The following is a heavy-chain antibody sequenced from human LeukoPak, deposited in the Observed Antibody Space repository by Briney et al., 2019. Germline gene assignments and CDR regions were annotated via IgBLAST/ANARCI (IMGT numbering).Heavy chain of an antibody. D-gene: IGHD3-10*01. J-gene: IGHJ4*02. CDR1: GYSFTSYW. Sequence: GESLQISCKGSGYSFTSYWIGWVRQLPGKGLEWMGIIYPGDSDTRYSPSFQGQVTISADKSISTAYLQWSSLKASDTAMYYCARKLGSSVSGVDYWGQGTLVTVSS. V-gene: IGHV5-51*01. CDR2: IYPGDSDT. CDR3: ARKLGSSVSGVDY.